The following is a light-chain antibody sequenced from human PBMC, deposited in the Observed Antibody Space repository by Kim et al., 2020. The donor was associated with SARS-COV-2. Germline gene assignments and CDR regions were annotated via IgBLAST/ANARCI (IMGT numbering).Light chain of an antibody. CDR1: SSDIGAYNY. J-gene: IGLJ3*02. Sequence: GQSITISRTGTSSDIGAYNYVSWCQQHPGKAPKLLIFHVSKRPSGVSSRFSGSKSANTASLTISGLQAEDEADYYCSSFTTDDAWVFGGGTQLTVL. CDR2: HVS. V-gene: IGLV2-14*04. CDR3: SSFTTDDAWV.